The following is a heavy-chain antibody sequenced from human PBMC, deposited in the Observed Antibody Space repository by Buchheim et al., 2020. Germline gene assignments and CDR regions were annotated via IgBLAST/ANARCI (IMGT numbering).Heavy chain of an antibody. CDR2: ISDGATNI. J-gene: IGHJ4*02. CDR3: SASWMFYFDF. D-gene: IGHD2-2*03. CDR1: GFTFSSHG. V-gene: IGHV3-30*03. Sequence: QVQLVESGGGVVQPGRSLRLSCAASGFTFSSHGMHWVRQAPGKGLEWVAGISDGATNIYYADSVTGRFTISRDNSKNTLNLEMNSLSTEDTAVYYCSASWMFYFDFWGQGTL.